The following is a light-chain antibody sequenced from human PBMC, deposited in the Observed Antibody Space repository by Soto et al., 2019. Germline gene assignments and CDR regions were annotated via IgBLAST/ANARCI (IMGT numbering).Light chain of an antibody. CDR2: GAS. CDR1: QSVSSSY. V-gene: IGKV3-20*01. Sequence: EIVLTQSPGTLSLSPGERATLSCRASQSVSSSYFAWYQQKPGQAPRLLIYGASGRATGIPDRFSGSGSGTDFPLTISLLEHEDFAVYYCQQYGSSPPFTFGPGTKVDIK. J-gene: IGKJ3*01. CDR3: QQYGSSPPFT.